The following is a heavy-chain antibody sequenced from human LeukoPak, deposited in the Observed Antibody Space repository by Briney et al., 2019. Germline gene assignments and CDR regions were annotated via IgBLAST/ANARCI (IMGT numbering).Heavy chain of an antibody. CDR3: AKDRDDILTGPLDY. CDR1: GFTFSSYG. CDR2: ISYERSNK. D-gene: IGHD3-9*01. Sequence: PGGSLRLSCAASGFTFSSYGMHWVRQAPGKGLEWVAVISYERSNKYYADSVKGRFTISRDNSNNTLYLQMNSLRVEDTALYYCAKDRDDILTGPLDYWGQGILVTVSS. V-gene: IGHV3-30*18. J-gene: IGHJ4*02.